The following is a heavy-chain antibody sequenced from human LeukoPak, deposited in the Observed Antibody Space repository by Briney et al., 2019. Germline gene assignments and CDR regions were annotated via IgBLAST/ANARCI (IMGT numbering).Heavy chain of an antibody. Sequence: QPGGSLRLSCAASGFPFSSYEMKWVRQAPGRGLEWVSYISSSGGTIYYADSVKGRFTISRDNAKNSLYLQMNSLRAEDTAIYYCARLLRFLDRQVDSWGQGTLVTVSS. D-gene: IGHD3-3*01. CDR1: GFPFSSYE. CDR2: ISSSGGTI. J-gene: IGHJ4*02. CDR3: ARLLRFLDRQVDS. V-gene: IGHV3-48*03.